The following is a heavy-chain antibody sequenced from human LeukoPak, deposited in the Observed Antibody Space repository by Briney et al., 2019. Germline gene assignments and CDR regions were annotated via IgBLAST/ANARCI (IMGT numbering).Heavy chain of an antibody. CDR1: GGSISTYY. Sequence: PSETLSLTCTVSGGSISTYYWSWIRQTPGKGLEWIGYIHYSGSTNYNPSLNSRVTISVDTSKNQFSLKVNSVTAADTAVYYCARGTHSSSPIPLDYWGQGTLVTVSP. CDR3: ARGTHSSSPIPLDY. J-gene: IGHJ4*02. V-gene: IGHV4-59*01. D-gene: IGHD6-6*01. CDR2: IHYSGST.